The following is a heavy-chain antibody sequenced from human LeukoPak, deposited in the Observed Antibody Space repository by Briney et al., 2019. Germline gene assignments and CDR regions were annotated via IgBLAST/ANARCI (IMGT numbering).Heavy chain of an antibody. Sequence: GASVKVSCKASGYTFTSYYMHWVRQAPGQGLEWMGIINPSGGSTSYAQKFQGRVTMTRDMSTGTVYMELSSLRSEDTAVYYCARNSGSYLGLDYWGQGTLVTVSS. V-gene: IGHV1-46*01. CDR1: GYTFTSYY. D-gene: IGHD1-26*01. CDR3: ARNSGSYLGLDY. CDR2: INPSGGST. J-gene: IGHJ4*02.